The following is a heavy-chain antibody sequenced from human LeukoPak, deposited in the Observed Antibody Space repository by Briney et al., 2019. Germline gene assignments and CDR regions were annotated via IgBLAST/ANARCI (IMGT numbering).Heavy chain of an antibody. V-gene: IGHV3-74*01. CDR1: GFTFSSYW. D-gene: IGHD4-23*01. J-gene: IGHJ4*02. Sequence: PGGSLRLSCAASGFTFSSYWMLWVRQAPGKGLVWVSRINTDGSTTTYADSVKGRFTISRDNAKNTLYLQMNSLRAEDTAVYYCARGNGGHIDYWGQGTLVTVSS. CDR3: ARGNGGHIDY. CDR2: INTDGSTT.